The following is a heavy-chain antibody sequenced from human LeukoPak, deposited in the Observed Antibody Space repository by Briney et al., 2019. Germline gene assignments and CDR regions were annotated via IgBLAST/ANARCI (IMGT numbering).Heavy chain of an antibody. CDR1: GYTFTGYY. V-gene: IGHV1-2*04. J-gene: IGHJ4*02. CDR2: INPNSGGT. CDR3: ARVPGYCSGGSCYWYYFDY. D-gene: IGHD2-15*01. Sequence: GASVKVSCKASGYTFTGYYMHWVRQAPGQGLEWMGWINPNSGGTNYAQKFQGWVTMTRDTSISTAYMELSRLRSDDTAVYYCARVPGYCSGGSCYWYYFDYWGQGTLVTVSS.